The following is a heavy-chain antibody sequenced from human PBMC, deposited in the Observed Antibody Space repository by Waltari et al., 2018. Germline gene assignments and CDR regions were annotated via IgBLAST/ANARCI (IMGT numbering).Heavy chain of an antibody. Sequence: EVQLVESGGGLVQPGGSLRLSCAASGFTFSVYDMNWVRQGPGKGVELVSDISSSGSTIYDADSVKGRFTISRDNAKNALYRQMNSLRAEDTAVYYCARVVSYGDYDYWGQGTLVTVSS. CDR2: ISSSGSTI. CDR3: ARVVSYGDYDY. D-gene: IGHD4-17*01. V-gene: IGHV3-48*03. J-gene: IGHJ4*02. CDR1: GFTFSVYD.